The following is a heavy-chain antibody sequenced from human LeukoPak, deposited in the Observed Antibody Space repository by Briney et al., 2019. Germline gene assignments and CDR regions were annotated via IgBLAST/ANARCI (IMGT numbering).Heavy chain of an antibody. Sequence: GGSLRLSCAASGFTFSRFAMSWVRQAPGKGLEWVSGISGSGGSTYYADSMKGRFTISRDNSKNTLYLQMNSLRAEDTAVYYCARTKEEVLRFLEWLSGPDYWGQGTLVTVSS. V-gene: IGHV3-23*01. CDR2: ISGSGGST. J-gene: IGHJ4*02. CDR1: GFTFSRFA. D-gene: IGHD3-3*01. CDR3: ARTKEEVLRFLEWLSGPDY.